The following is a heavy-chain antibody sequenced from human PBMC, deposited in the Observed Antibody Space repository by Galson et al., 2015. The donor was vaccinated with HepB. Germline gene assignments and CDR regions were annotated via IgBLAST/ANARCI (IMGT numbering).Heavy chain of an antibody. J-gene: IGHJ4*02. D-gene: IGHD4-17*01. CDR2: ISWNSNRI. CDR3: TKDMADYGDYVGGGFDC. CDR1: GFTFNDYA. Sequence: SLRLSCAVSGFTFNDYAMHWVRQAPGRGLEWVSGISWNSNRIAYGDSVKGRFTISRDNAKNSLYLQMNSLRAEDTALYYCTKDMADYGDYVGGGFDCWGQGILVTVSS. V-gene: IGHV3-9*01.